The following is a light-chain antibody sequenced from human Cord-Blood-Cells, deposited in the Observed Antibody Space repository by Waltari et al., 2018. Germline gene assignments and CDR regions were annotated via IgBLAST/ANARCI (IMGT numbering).Light chain of an antibody. Sequence: QSALTQPRSVSGSPGQSVTIPCTGTSRDGGGSNYVSWYQQHPGKAPKLMIYDVSKRPSGVPDRFSGSKSGNTASLTISGLQAEDEADYYCCSYAGSYTYVFGTGTKVTVL. CDR3: CSYAGSYTYV. J-gene: IGLJ1*01. V-gene: IGLV2-11*01. CDR1: SRDGGGSNY. CDR2: DVS.